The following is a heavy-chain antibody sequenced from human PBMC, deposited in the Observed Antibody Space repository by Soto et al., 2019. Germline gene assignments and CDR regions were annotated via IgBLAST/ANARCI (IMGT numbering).Heavy chain of an antibody. CDR3: ARVGYGSGSYYIRNYYGMDV. J-gene: IGHJ6*02. CDR2: INPSGGST. V-gene: IGHV1-46*01. D-gene: IGHD3-10*01. Sequence: ASVNVSCKASGYTFTSYYMHWVRQAPGQGLEWMGIINPSGGSTSYAQKFQGRVTMTRDTSTSTVYMELSSLRSEDTAVYYCARVGYGSGSYYIRNYYGMDVWGQGTTVTVSS. CDR1: GYTFTSYY.